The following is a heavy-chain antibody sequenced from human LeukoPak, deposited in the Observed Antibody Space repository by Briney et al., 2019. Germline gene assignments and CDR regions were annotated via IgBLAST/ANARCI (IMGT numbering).Heavy chain of an antibody. V-gene: IGHV1-69*05. CDR1: GGTFSGHA. J-gene: IGHJ6*03. CDR3: AGGDPFNYYMDV. CDR2: TIPIFGTT. D-gene: IGHD4-17*01. Sequence: ASVKVSCKASGGTFSGHAISWVRQAPGQGLEWMGGTIPIFGTTNYTQRFQGRITITTDESTTTAYMELTSLRSEDTAVYFCAGGDPFNYYMDVWGKGTSVTVFS.